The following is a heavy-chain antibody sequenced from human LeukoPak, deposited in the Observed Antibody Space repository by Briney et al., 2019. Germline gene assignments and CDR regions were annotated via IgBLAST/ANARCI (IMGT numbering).Heavy chain of an antibody. CDR2: ISSTGIYT. D-gene: IGHD6-19*01. CDR1: GFTFSSYA. Sequence: GGSLRLSCAASGFTFSSYAMSWVRQAPGKGLEWISYISSTGIYTNYADSVKGRFTISRDNAKNSLYLQMNSLGAEDTAVYYCARDRGRYTSGWYFDYWGQGTLVTVSS. V-gene: IGHV3-21*05. CDR3: ARDRGRYTSGWYFDY. J-gene: IGHJ4*02.